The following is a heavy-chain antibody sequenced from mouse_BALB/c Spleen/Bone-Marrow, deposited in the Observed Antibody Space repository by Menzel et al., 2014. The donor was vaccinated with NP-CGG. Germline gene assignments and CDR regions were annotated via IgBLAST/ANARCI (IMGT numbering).Heavy chain of an antibody. J-gene: IGHJ2*01. V-gene: IGHV1S81*02. CDR2: INPSNGRT. D-gene: IGHD2-14*01. CDR3: AGNYRYYFDY. Sequence: VQLQQSGAELVKPGASVKLSCKASGYTFTSYWMHWVKQRPGQGLEWIGEINPSNGRTNYNEKFKSKATLTVDKSSSTAYMQLSSLTSEDSAVYYCAGNYRYYFDYWGQGTTLTVSS. CDR1: GYTFTSYW.